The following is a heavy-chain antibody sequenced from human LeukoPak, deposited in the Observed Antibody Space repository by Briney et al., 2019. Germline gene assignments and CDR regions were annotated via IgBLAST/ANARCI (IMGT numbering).Heavy chain of an antibody. CDR3: AKDRGGTPYYFDY. J-gene: IGHJ4*02. V-gene: IGHV3-23*01. D-gene: IGHD4-23*01. CDR2: ISGSGGST. CDR1: GFTFSSYA. Sequence: GGSLRLSCAASGFTFSSYAMSWVRQAPGKGLEWVSAISGSGGSTYYADSVKGRFTISRDNSKNTLYLQMNSLRAEGTAVYYCAKDRGGTPYYFDYWGQGTLVTVSS.